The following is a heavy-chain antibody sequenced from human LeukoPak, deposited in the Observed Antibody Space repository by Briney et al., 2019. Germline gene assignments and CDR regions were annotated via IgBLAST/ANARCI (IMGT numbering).Heavy chain of an antibody. CDR2: IFGSGGSA. CDR3: ARDVNTQFDY. J-gene: IGHJ4*02. Sequence: GGSLRLSCTASGFTFNNYAMYWVRQAPRKGLEWVAGIFGSGGSAHYADSVKGRFTISRDNSKNTLYLQMNSLRAEDTAVYYCARDVNTQFDYWGQGTLVTVSS. CDR1: GFTFNNYA. D-gene: IGHD2/OR15-2a*01. V-gene: IGHV3-23*01.